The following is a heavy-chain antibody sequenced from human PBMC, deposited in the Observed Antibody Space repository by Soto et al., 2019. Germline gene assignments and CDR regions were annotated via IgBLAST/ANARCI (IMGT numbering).Heavy chain of an antibody. V-gene: IGHV3-74*01. CDR2: INSDGSST. CDR3: ACLWSYGYYFDY. CDR1: GFTFSSYW. Sequence: GGSLRLSCAASGFTFSSYWMHWVRQAPGKGLVWVSRINSDGSSTSYADSVKGRFTISRDNAKNTLYLQMNSLRAEDTAVYYCACLWSYGYYFDYWGQGTLVTVSS. J-gene: IGHJ4*02. D-gene: IGHD1-26*01.